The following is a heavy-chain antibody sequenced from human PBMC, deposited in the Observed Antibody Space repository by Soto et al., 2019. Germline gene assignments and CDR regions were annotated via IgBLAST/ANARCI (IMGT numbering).Heavy chain of an antibody. CDR1: GYTFTDYA. J-gene: IGHJ6*02. Sequence: VSVKVSCKASGYTFTDYAIFWVRQAPGQRLEWMGWINAGNGNTKYSQNLQGRVTISKDTSASIAYMELSSLRSEDTAEYYCAREHDFWTGYAMDVWGQGTTVTVSS. V-gene: IGHV1-3*01. CDR3: AREHDFWTGYAMDV. D-gene: IGHD3-3*01. CDR2: INAGNGNT.